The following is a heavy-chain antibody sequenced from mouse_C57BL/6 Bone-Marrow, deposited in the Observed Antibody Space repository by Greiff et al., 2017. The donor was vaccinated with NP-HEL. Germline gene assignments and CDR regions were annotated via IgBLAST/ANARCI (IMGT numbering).Heavy chain of an antibody. D-gene: IGHD1-1*01. J-gene: IGHJ3*01. CDR1: GFTFSRYG. Sequence: EVKLVESGGDLVKPGGSLKLSCAASGFTFSRYGMSWVRQTPDKRLEWVATISSGGSYTYYPDSVKGRFTISRDNAKNTLYLQMSSLKSEDTAMYYCARHVSRYYYGSSWFAYWGQGTLVTVSA. CDR3: ARHVSRYYYGSSWFAY. V-gene: IGHV5-6*01. CDR2: ISSGGSYT.